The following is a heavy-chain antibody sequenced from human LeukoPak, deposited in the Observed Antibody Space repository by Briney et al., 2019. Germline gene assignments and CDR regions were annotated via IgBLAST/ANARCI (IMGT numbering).Heavy chain of an antibody. CDR3: AKDAPGGRSGYNDY. V-gene: IGHV3-23*01. D-gene: IGHD3-3*01. J-gene: IGHJ4*02. CDR1: GFTFSSYA. Sequence: GGSLRLSCAASGFTFSSYAMNWVRQAPGKGLEWVSTISGSGSSTYHADPVKGRFTISRDNSKNTLYLQMNSLRAEDTAVYYCAKDAPGGRSGYNDYWGQGTLVTVSS. CDR2: ISGSGSST.